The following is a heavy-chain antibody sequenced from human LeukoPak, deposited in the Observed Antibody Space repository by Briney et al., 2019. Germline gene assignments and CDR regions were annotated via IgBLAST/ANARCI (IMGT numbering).Heavy chain of an antibody. CDR2: IYYSGST. Sequence: SETLSLTCTVSGGSISSSSYYWGWIRQPLGKGLEWIGSIYYSGSTYYNPSLKSRVTISVDTSKNQFSLKLSSVTAADTAVYYCARLRYCSSTSCYFWFDPWGQGTLVTVSS. J-gene: IGHJ5*02. CDR3: ARLRYCSSTSCYFWFDP. V-gene: IGHV4-39*01. D-gene: IGHD2-2*01. CDR1: GGSISSSSYY.